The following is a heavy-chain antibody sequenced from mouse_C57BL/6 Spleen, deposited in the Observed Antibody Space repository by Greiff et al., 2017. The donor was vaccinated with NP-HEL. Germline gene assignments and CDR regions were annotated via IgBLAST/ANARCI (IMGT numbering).Heavy chain of an antibody. CDR3: ARGVAVDY. J-gene: IGHJ4*01. CDR1: GFTFSDYG. V-gene: IGHV5-17*01. Sequence: EVHLVESGGGLVKPGGSLKLSCAASGFTFSDYGMHWVRQAPEKGLEWVAYIRSGSSTIYYADTVKGRFTISRDNAKNTLFMQMTRLRSEDTAMYYCARGVAVDYWGQGTSVTVSS. CDR2: IRSGSSTI.